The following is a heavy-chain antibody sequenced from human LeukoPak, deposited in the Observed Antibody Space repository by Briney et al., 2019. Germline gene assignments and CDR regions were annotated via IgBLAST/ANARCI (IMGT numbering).Heavy chain of an antibody. J-gene: IGHJ4*02. CDR2: IYIDGTT. Sequence: GGSLRLSCTTSEFTFSNYWMHWVRQAPGKGLEWISVIYIDGTTYYADSVKGRFTISRDQANNALYLQMNTLRDEDTAVYYCARGPRYSFYWGQGTLVSVSS. D-gene: IGHD6-13*01. CDR1: EFTFSNYW. V-gene: IGHV3-53*01. CDR3: ARGPRYSFY.